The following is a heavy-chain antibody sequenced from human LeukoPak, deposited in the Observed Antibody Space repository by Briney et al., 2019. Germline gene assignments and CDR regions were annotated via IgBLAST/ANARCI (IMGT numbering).Heavy chain of an antibody. CDR2: IYYSGST. V-gene: IGHV4-39*01. D-gene: IGHD2-15*01. CDR1: GGSLSSSSYY. CDR3: ASQDLPGGYYFDY. Sequence: SEPLSLTCTVSGGSLSSSSYYWGWIRQPPGKGLEWIGSIYYSGSTYYNPSLKSRVTISVDTSKNQFSLKLSSVTAADTAVYYCASQDLPGGYYFDYWGQGTLVTVSS. J-gene: IGHJ4*02.